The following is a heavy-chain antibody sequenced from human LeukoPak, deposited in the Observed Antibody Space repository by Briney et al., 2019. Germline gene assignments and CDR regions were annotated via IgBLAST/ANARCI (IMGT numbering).Heavy chain of an antibody. CDR2: IYYSGST. CDR1: GGSMSGYF. Sequence: SETLSLTCTVSGGSMSGYFWSWIRQPPGKGLEWIGYIYYSGSTDYNPSLKSRVTISVDTSKNQFSLKLSSVTAADTAVYYCARSITSSWYGDFQHWGQGTLVTVSS. V-gene: IGHV4-59*01. CDR3: ARSITSSWYGDFQH. D-gene: IGHD6-13*01. J-gene: IGHJ1*01.